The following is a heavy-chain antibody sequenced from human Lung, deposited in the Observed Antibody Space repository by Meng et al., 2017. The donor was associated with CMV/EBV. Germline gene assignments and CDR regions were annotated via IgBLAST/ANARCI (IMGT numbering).Heavy chain of an antibody. CDR2: ISPNNGAT. Sequence: ASVKVSCKASGYTFTDYRMHWVRQAPGQGLEWVGWISPNNGATNYAQNFQGRVTMTRDTSISTVYMDLNRLTYDDTAVYYCAAKMYYDFWSAYRGTEGVDPFHIWGQGTLVTVSS. CDR3: AAKMYYDFWSAYRGTEGVDPFHI. D-gene: IGHD3-3*01. V-gene: IGHV1-2*02. CDR1: GYTFTDYR. J-gene: IGHJ3*02.